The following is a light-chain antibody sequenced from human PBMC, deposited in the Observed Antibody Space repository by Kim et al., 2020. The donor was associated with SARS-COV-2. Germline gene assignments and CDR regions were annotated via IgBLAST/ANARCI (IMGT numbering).Light chain of an antibody. CDR2: GAS. CDR1: PSRSSAS. CDR3: EHYSRTVRT. Sequence: SPGERAPPSSRARPSRSSASLAWYPQKPGQTPRLLIYGASSRATGIPDRFSGSGSGTDLSLTISRLEGEDFAVFNCEHYSRTVRTFGAGTKGEIK. V-gene: IGKV3-20*01. J-gene: IGKJ4*01.